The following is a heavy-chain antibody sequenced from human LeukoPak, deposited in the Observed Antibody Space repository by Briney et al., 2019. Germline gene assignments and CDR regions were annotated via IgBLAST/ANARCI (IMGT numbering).Heavy chain of an antibody. V-gene: IGHV3-23*01. D-gene: IGHD3-10*01. J-gene: IGHJ4*02. CDR2: ISGSGGST. CDR1: GFTFSSYA. Sequence: TGGSLRLSCAASGFTFSSYAMSWVRQAPGKGLEWVSAISGSGGSTYYADSVKGRFTISRDNSKNTLYLQMNSLRAGDTAVYYCAKDRFGHESYHDYWGQGTLVTVSS. CDR3: AKDRFGHESYHDY.